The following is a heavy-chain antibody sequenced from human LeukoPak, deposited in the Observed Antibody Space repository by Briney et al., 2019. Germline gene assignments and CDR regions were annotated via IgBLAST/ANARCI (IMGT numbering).Heavy chain of an antibody. CDR1: GFTFSSYA. D-gene: IGHD3-3*01. Sequence: GRSLRLSCAASGFTFSSYAMHWVRQAPGKGLEWVAVISYDGSNKYYADSVKGRFTISRDNSKNTPYLQMNSLRAEDTAVYYCASVYVSGYLDYWGQGTLVTVSS. CDR3: ASVYVSGYLDY. V-gene: IGHV3-30-3*01. CDR2: ISYDGSNK. J-gene: IGHJ4*02.